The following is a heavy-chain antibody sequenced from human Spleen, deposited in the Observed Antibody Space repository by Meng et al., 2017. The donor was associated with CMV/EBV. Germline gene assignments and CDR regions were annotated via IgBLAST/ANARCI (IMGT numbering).Heavy chain of an antibody. D-gene: IGHD5-12*01. J-gene: IGHJ6*02. CDR1: GYTFTGYY. CDR2: INPNSGYT. CDR3: ARQPISLDV. V-gene: IGHV1-2*02. Sequence: ASVKVSCKASGYTFTGYYMHWVRQAPGQGLEWMGWINPNSGYTIYAQSFQGRVTMTRDTSISTAYVELSSLRSDDTAVYYCARQPISLDVWGQGTMVTVSS.